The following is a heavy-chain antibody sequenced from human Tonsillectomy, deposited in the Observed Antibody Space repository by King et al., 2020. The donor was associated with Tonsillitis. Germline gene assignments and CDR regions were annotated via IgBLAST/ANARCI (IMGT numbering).Heavy chain of an antibody. Sequence: VQLVESGGGLIQPGGSLRLSCAASGVSFSNYAMSWVRQTPGKGLEWVSGISGSGDSTYYADSVRGRFTISRDNSKATLSLQMNSLRAEDTAVYYCAKTYSYGSGPHLPLDAFDVWGQGTMVIVSS. CDR2: ISGSGDST. J-gene: IGHJ3*01. CDR1: GVSFSNYA. D-gene: IGHD3-10*01. CDR3: AKTYSYGSGPHLPLDAFDV. V-gene: IGHV3-23*04.